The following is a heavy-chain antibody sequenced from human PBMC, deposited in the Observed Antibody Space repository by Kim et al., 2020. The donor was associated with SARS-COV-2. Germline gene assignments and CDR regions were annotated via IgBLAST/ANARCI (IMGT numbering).Heavy chain of an antibody. CDR3: TSGKGRDLAARNYYYMDV. D-gene: IGHD6-6*01. J-gene: IGHJ6*03. CDR1: GFTFSGSA. CDR2: IRSKANSYAT. V-gene: IGHV3-73*01. Sequence: GGSLRLSCAASGFTFSGSAMHWVRQASGKGLEWVGRIRSKANSYATAYAASVKGRFTISRDDSKNTAYLQMNSLKTEDTAVYYCTSGKGRDLAARNYYYMDVWGKGTTVTVSS.